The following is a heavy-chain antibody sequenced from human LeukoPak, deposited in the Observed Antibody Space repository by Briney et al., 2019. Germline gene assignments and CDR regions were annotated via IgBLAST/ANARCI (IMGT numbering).Heavy chain of an antibody. J-gene: IGHJ4*02. CDR2: ISSGSKYI. Sequence: PGGSLRLSCAASGFTFSSYSMNWVRQAPGKGLEWVSSISSGSKYIYNADSVKGRFTISRDNAKNSLYLQMNSLRAEDTAVYYCARALSYSYGSTHFWGQGTLVIVSS. V-gene: IGHV3-21*01. D-gene: IGHD5-18*01. CDR1: GFTFSSYS. CDR3: ARALSYSYGSTHF.